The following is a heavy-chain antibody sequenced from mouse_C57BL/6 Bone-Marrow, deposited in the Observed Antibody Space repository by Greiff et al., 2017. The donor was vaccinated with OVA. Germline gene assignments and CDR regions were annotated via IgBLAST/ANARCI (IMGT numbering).Heavy chain of an antibody. CDR3: ARGGFYGSSSNWFAD. CDR1: GFTFSSYA. V-gene: IGHV5-4*01. CDR2: ISDGGSYT. J-gene: IGHJ3*01. D-gene: IGHD1-1*01. Sequence: EVQLMQSGGGLVKPGGSLKLSCAASGFTFSSYAMSWVRQTPEKRLEWVATISDGGSYTNYPDNVKGRFTISIDNAKNNLYLQVSHRKSEDTAMYYCARGGFYGSSSNWFADWGQGTLVTVSA.